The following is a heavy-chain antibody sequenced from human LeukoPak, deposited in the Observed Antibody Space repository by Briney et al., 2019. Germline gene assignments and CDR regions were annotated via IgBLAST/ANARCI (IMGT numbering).Heavy chain of an antibody. CDR1: GFTFRNYV. CDR2: ISDGGGSI. CDR3: AQRGQSGWHFDY. J-gene: IGHJ4*02. V-gene: IGHV3-23*01. D-gene: IGHD6-19*01. Sequence: GGSLRLSCAASGFTFRNYVMTWVRQAPGKGLEWVSHISDGGGSIHYADSVKGRFTISRDNSKNTLYLQMNSLRAEDTAVYYCAQRGQSGWHFDYWGQGTLVTVSS.